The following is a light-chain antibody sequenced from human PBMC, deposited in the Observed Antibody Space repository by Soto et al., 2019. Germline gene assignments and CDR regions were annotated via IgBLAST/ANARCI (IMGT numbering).Light chain of an antibody. CDR3: QQHYNTPRT. CDR2: IAS. V-gene: IGKV1-39*01. Sequence: HMNHAPSSLSASLGEGVTITCRASQSISNYLNWYQQKPGKAPNLLIYIASNLHSGVPSRFSGSGSGTHFTLTISSLQPEDFATYYCQQHYNTPRTFG. CDR1: QSISNY. J-gene: IGKJ2*01.